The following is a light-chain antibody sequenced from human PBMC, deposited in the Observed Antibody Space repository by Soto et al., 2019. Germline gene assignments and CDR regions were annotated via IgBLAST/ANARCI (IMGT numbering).Light chain of an antibody. V-gene: IGKV1-5*01. CDR1: QNIRNW. Sequence: DVQMTRSPSTLSASVGDSVTITYRASQNIRNWLAWYQQKPGKAPHPRIYDASSLKSGVPARFSGSGSGTEFTLTISSLQPDDFATYYCQQYNTYSTFGQGTRLEIK. CDR3: QQYNTYST. CDR2: DAS. J-gene: IGKJ5*01.